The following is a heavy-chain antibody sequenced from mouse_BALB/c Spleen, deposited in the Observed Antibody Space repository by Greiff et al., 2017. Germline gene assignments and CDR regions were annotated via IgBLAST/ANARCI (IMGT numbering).Heavy chain of an antibody. Sequence: DVKLQESGAELVTPGASVKLSCTASGFNIKDTYMHWVKQRPEQGLEWIGRIDPANGNTKYDPKFQGKATITADTSSSTAYLQLSSLTSEDTAVYYCAFYGNYLYYLDYWGQGTTLTVSS. D-gene: IGHD2-1*01. CDR3: AFYGNYLYYLDY. V-gene: IGHV14-3*02. CDR2: IDPANGNT. J-gene: IGHJ2*01. CDR1: GFNIKDTY.